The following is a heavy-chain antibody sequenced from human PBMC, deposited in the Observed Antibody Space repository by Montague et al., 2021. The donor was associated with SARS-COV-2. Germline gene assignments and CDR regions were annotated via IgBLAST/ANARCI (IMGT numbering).Heavy chain of an antibody. CDR1: GGSFSGYY. J-gene: IGHJ6*02. CDR2: INHSGST. D-gene: IGHD2-15*01. Sequence: SETLSLTCAVYGGSFSGYYWSWIRQPPGKGLEWIGEINHSGSTNYNPSLKSRVTISVDTSENQFSLKLSSVTAADTAVYYCAGGSGCSGGSCYSEWDPYYYYGMDVWGQGTTVTVSS. CDR3: AGGSGCSGGSCYSEWDPYYYYGMDV. V-gene: IGHV4-34*01.